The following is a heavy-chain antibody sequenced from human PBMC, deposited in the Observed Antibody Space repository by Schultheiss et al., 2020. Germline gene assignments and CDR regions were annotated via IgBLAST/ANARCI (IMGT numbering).Heavy chain of an antibody. CDR1: GGTFSSYA. Sequence: SVKVSCKASGGTFSSYAISWVRQAPGQGLEWMGGIIPIFGTANYAQKFQGRVTITADKSTSTAYMELSSLRSEDTAVYYCVRGVGATLRERPFDFWGQGTLVTVSS. V-gene: IGHV1-69*06. CDR3: VRGVGATLRERPFDF. D-gene: IGHD1-26*01. J-gene: IGHJ4*02. CDR2: IIPIFGTA.